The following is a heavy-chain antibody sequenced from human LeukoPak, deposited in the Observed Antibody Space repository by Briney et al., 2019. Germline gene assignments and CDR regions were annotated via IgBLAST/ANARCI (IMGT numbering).Heavy chain of an antibody. CDR3: ITPLPYSAQ. V-gene: IGHV3-15*07. D-gene: IGHD2-21*01. CDR1: GFTFSNAY. J-gene: IGHJ4*02. CDR2: IKPKTDGETT. Sequence: GGSLRLSCAASGFTFSNAYMNWVRQAPGKGLEWVGRIKPKTDGETTEYTAPVKGRFSISRDDSKNMLYLQMNSLKTEDTAVYYCITPLPYSAQGGQGTLVTVSS.